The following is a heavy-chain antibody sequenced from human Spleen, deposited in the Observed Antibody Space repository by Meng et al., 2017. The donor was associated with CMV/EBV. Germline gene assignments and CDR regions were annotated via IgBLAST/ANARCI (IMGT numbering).Heavy chain of an antibody. CDR2: ISISGSTT. CDR1: GFTFSDYY. D-gene: IGHD4-11*01. J-gene: IGHJ4*02. Sequence: GGSLRLSCAASGFTFSDYYMTWIRQAPGKGLEWVSYISISGSTTYYADSVKGRFTFSRDNAKNSLYLQMNSLRAEDTAVYYCARVHDYSNYFDYWGQGTLVTVSS. CDR3: ARVHDYSNYFDY. V-gene: IGHV3-11*01.